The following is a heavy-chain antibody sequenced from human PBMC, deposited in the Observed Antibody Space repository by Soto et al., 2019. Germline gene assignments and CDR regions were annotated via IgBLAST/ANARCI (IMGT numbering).Heavy chain of an antibody. CDR2: IYYSGST. CDR1: GGSISSYY. D-gene: IGHD6-19*01. J-gene: IGHJ6*03. V-gene: IGHV4-59*01. CDR3: ARSRYTSGWWTPPFDYMDV. Sequence: SETLSLTCAVSGGSISSYYWSWIRQPPGKGLEWIGYIYYSGSTNYNPSLKSRVTISVDTSKNQFSLKLTSVTAADTAVYYCARSRYTSGWWTPPFDYMDVWGEGTTVTVSS.